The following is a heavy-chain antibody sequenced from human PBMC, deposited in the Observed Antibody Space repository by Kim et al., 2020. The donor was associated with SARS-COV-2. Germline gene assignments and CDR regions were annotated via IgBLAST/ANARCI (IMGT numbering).Heavy chain of an antibody. D-gene: IGHD3-16*02. V-gene: IGHV3-23*01. CDR3: AKGPPSAEIGGVIVIIF. J-gene: IGHJ4*02. Sequence: GGSLRLSCAASGFTFSSYAMSWVRQAPGKGLEWVSAISGSGGSTYYADSVKGRCTISRDNSKNTLYLQMNSLRAEDTAVYYCAKGPPSAEIGGVIVIIFWGQGTLVPVSS. CDR1: GFTFSSYA. CDR2: ISGSGGST.